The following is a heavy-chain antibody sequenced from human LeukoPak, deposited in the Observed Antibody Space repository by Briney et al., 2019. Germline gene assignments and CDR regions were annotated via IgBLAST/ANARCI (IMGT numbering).Heavy chain of an antibody. Sequence: ASVKVSCKASGGTFSSYAISWVRQAPGQGLEWMGGIIPIFGTAKYAQKFQGRVTITADESTSTAYMELSSLRSEDTAMFYCARARSITGYYYYMDVWGKGTTVTVSS. CDR2: IIPIFGTA. CDR1: GGTFSSYA. V-gene: IGHV1-69*13. CDR3: ARARSITGYYYYMDV. J-gene: IGHJ6*03. D-gene: IGHD3-10*01.